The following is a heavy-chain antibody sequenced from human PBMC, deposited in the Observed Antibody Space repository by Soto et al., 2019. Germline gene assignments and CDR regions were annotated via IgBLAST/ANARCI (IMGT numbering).Heavy chain of an antibody. CDR1: GFTFSSYA. V-gene: IGHV3-23*01. D-gene: IGHD3-10*01. Sequence: EVQLLESGGGLVQPGGSLRLSCAASGFTFSSYAMSWVRQTPGKGLEWVSAISGSGGSTYYADSVKGRFTISRDNSKNTLYLQMNSLRAEDTAVYYCAKRAHLLWFGVPRHFDYWGQGTLVTVSS. CDR2: ISGSGGST. CDR3: AKRAHLLWFGVPRHFDY. J-gene: IGHJ4*02.